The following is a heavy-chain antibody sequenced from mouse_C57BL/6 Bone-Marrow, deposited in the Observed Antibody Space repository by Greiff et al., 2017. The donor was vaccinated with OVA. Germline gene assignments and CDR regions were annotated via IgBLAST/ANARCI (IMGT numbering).Heavy chain of an antibody. CDR1: GYTFTSYW. J-gene: IGHJ2*01. CDR3: ARYKTARATYD. CDR2: IYPGSGST. D-gene: IGHD3-2*01. V-gene: IGHV1-55*01. Sequence: QVQLQQSGAELVKPGASVKMSCKASGYTFTSYWINWVKQRPGQGLEWIGDIYPGSGSTNYNEKFKSKATLTVDTSSSTAYMQLSSLASEDSAVKYCARYKTARATYDWGTGTTLTVSS.